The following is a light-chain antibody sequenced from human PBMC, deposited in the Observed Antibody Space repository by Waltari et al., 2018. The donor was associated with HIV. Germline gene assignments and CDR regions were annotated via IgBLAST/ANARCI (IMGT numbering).Light chain of an antibody. Sequence: QSVLTQPPSASGTPGQRVTISCSGSSSNIGSNYVYWYQQLPGTAPKLLIYRNNQRPLGVPDRFAGSKYGTSASLATSGRRSEDEADYYCAVWGDSLNSYVFGTGTEVTVL. V-gene: IGLV1-47*01. J-gene: IGLJ1*01. CDR3: AVWGDSLNSYV. CDR1: SSNIGSNY. CDR2: RNN.